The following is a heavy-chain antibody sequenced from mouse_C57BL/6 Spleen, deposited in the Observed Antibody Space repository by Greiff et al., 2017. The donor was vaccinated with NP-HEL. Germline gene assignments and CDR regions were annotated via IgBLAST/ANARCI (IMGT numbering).Heavy chain of an antibody. D-gene: IGHD2-10*02. CDR1: GYTFTDYY. V-gene: IGHV1-77*01. CDR3: ASGRYDNLDY. CDR2: LGPGSGST. J-gene: IGHJ2*01. Sequence: QVQLQQSGAELVKPGASVKISCKASGYTFTDYYINWVKQRPGQGLEWIGKLGPGSGSTYYNETFKGKATLTADKSSSTAYMQLSSLTSEDSAFYFCASGRYDNLDYWGQGTTLTVSS.